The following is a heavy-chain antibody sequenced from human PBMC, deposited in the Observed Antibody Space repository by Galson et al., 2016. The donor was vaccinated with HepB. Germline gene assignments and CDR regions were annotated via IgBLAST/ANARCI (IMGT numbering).Heavy chain of an antibody. D-gene: IGHD1-14*01. Sequence: SETLSLTCTVSGGSISPFYWSWIRQPPGKGLEWIGYIFHSGSTKYNPSLKSRVTISVDTSNNQFSLRLTSVTAVDTAVYYCARGSGTPDHWGQGTLVTVSS. CDR1: GGSISPFY. CDR2: IFHSGST. CDR3: ARGSGTPDH. V-gene: IGHV4-59*01. J-gene: IGHJ4*02.